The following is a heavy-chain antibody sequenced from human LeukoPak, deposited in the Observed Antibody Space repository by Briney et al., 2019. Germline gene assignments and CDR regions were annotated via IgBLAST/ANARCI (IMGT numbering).Heavy chain of an antibody. CDR3: ARVSSAVAGFGDY. Sequence: SETLSLTCAVYGGSFSGYYWSWIRQPPEKGLEWIGEINHSGSTNYNPSLKSRVTISVDTSKNQFSLKLSSVTAADTAVYYCARVSSAVAGFGDYWGQGTLVTVSS. CDR2: INHSGST. CDR1: GGSFSGYY. D-gene: IGHD6-19*01. J-gene: IGHJ4*02. V-gene: IGHV4-34*01.